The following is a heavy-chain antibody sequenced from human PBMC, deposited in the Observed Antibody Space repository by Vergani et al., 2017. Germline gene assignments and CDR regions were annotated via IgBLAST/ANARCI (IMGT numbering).Heavy chain of an antibody. V-gene: IGHV3-23*01. CDR1: GFTFSSYA. Sequence: EVQLLESGGGLVQPGGSLRLSCAASGFTFSSYAMSWVRQAPGKGLEWVSAISGSGGSTYYADSVKGRFTSSRDNSKNTLYLQMNSLRAEDTAVYYCAKDSTGLGDILTGPFDYWGQGTLVTVSS. D-gene: IGHD3-9*01. CDR3: AKDSTGLGDILTGPFDY. J-gene: IGHJ4*02. CDR2: ISGSGGST.